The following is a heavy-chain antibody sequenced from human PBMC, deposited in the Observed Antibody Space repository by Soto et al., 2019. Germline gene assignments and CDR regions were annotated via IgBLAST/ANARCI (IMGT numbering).Heavy chain of an antibody. CDR1: GYTFNSYG. CDR2: IRVKNGNT. V-gene: IGHV1-18*01. D-gene: IGHD2-21*02. CDR3: ARGPTVGDI. J-gene: IGHJ3*02. Sequence: QVQLVQSGGEVKKPGASVKVSCKASGYTFNSYGISWVRQAPGQGLEWMGWIRVKNGNTNYAQNFQGRFTMTTDTSTSTAYMELRSLRSHDTAVYYCARGPTVGDIWGQGTMVTVSS.